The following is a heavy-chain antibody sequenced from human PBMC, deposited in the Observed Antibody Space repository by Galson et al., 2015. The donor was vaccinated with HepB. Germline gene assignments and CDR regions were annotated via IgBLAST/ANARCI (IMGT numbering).Heavy chain of an antibody. CDR3: ARVKRPAAGRNDAFDI. CDR2: IYYSGGT. CDR1: GGSISNYY. D-gene: IGHD6-13*01. Sequence: LSLTCTVSGGSISNYYWSWIRQPPGKGLEWIGYIYYSGGTYYNPSLKSRVTISVDMSNNQFSLRLSSVTAADTAVYYCARVKRPAAGRNDAFDIWGQGTVVTVSS. V-gene: IGHV4-59*01. J-gene: IGHJ3*02.